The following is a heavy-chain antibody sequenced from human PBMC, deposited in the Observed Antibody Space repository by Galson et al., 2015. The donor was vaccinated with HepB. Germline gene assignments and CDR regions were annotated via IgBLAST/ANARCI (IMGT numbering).Heavy chain of an antibody. CDR2: IIPILGIA. CDR3: ARSPAQSSEWLHLDY. Sequence: SVKVSCKASGGTFSSYTVSWVRQAPGQGLEWMGRIIPILGIANYAQKFQGRVTITADESTSTAYMELSSLRSEDTAVYYCARSPAQSSEWLHLDYWGQGTLVTVSS. CDR1: GGTFSSYT. V-gene: IGHV1-69*02. J-gene: IGHJ4*02. D-gene: IGHD3-3*01.